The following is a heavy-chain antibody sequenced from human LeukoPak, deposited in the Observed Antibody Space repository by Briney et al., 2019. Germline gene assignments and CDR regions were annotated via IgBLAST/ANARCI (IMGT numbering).Heavy chain of an antibody. CDR3: ARGYCSGGSCYWGLVY. CDR2: INHSGST. V-gene: IGHV4-38-2*02. J-gene: IGHJ4*02. CDR1: GYSISSGYY. Sequence: PSETLSLTCTVSGYSISSGYYWGWIRQPPGKGLEWIGEINHSGSTNYNPSLKSRVTISVDTSKNQFSLKLSSVTAADTAVYYCARGYCSGGSCYWGLVYWGQGTLVTVSS. D-gene: IGHD2-15*01.